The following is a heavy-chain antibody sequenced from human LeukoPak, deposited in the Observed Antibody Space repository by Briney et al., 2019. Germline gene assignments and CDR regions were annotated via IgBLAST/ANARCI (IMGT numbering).Heavy chain of an antibody. Sequence: SSETLSLTCAVYGGAFSGYSWSWIRQPPGKGLEWIGEIDPNRTTNYNPSLESRVTVSLDTCKNQFSLNLNSVTAADTAIYYCARGRSYEYGDYDYWGQGTLVTVSS. CDR3: ARGRSYEYGDYDY. V-gene: IGHV4-34*01. CDR2: IDPNRTT. D-gene: IGHD4-17*01. J-gene: IGHJ4*02. CDR1: GGAFSGYS.